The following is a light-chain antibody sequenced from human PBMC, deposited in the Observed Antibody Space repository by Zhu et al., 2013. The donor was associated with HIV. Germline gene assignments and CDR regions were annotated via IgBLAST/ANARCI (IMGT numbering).Light chain of an antibody. J-gene: IGKJ4*01. V-gene: IGKV3-15*01. CDR1: QIIGTN. CDR3: QQYSNWPPLT. CDR2: GAY. Sequence: EIVMTQSPGTLSVSPGETATLYCRASQIIGTNLAWYQQKPGQAPRLLMYGAYIRATGIPGRFTGSGSGTEFTLTISSLQSEDFAVYYCQQYSNWPPLTFGGGPGWRSN.